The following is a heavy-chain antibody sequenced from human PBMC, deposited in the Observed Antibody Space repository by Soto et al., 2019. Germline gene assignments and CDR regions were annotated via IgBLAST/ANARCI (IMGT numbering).Heavy chain of an antibody. J-gene: IGHJ4*02. CDR1: GYTFTGYY. CDR3: ACEGMGDSSGSTYDY. CDR2: INPNSGGT. V-gene: IGHV1-2*02. Sequence: QVQLVQSGAEVKKPGASVKVSCKASGYTFTGYYMHWVRQAPGQGLAWMGWINPNSGGTNYAQKFQGRVTMTSDTSIGTAYIELSMLRSDATAVYYCACEGMGDSSGSTYDYWGQGTLVTVSS. D-gene: IGHD6-25*01.